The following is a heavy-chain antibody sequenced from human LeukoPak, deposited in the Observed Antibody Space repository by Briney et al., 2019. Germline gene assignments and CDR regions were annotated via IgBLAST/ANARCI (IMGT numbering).Heavy chain of an antibody. CDR2: ISPSGSIT. J-gene: IGHJ4*02. CDR3: ARDSLHDYGGSGYGYYFDY. V-gene: IGHV3-48*03. Sequence: GGSLRLSCTASGFMFSSYEMIWVRQAPGEGPEWLSYISPSGSITHYAESVKGRFTVSRDNAKNSLYLQMNSLRVEGTAVYYCARDSLHDYGGSGYGYYFDYWGQGTLVTVSS. D-gene: IGHD3-22*01. CDR1: GFMFSSYE.